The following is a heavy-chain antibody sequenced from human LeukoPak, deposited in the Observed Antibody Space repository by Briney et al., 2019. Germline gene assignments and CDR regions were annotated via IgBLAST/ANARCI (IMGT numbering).Heavy chain of an antibody. J-gene: IGHJ4*02. V-gene: IGHV3-9*03. CDR2: ISWNSGSI. CDR1: GFTFDDNA. CDR3: AKGSNYDFWSPFDY. D-gene: IGHD3-3*01. Sequence: GRSLRLSCAASGFTFDDNAMHWARDAPGKGLEWVSGISWNSGSIGYADSVKGRFTISRDNAQNSLYLQMNSLRAEDMALYYCAKGSNYDFWSPFDYWGQGTLVTVSS.